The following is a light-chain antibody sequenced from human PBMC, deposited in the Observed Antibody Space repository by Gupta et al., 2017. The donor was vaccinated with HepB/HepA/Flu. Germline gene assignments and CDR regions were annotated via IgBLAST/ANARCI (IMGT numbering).Light chain of an antibody. J-gene: IGLJ3*02. CDR2: GKT. Sequence: SSELTQDPAVSVALGQTVRITCQGDSLRSYYASWYQQKPVQSPVLVIYGKTNRPSGIPDRFSGSSSGNTASLTITGAQAEDEADYYCNSRDSSGNHWVFGGGTKLTVL. CDR3: NSRDSSGNHWV. V-gene: IGLV3-19*01. CDR1: SLRSYY.